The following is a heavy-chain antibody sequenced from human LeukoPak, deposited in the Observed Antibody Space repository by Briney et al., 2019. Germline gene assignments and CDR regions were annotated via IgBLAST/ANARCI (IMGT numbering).Heavy chain of an antibody. CDR1: GGSFSAYY. D-gene: IGHD4-11*01. Sequence: SETLSLTCAVYGGSFSAYYWTWIRQPPGKGLEWIGEISHSGSTNYNPSLKSQVTISVDTSKNQFSLKVSSVTAADTAVYYCARLPINSNVLGYWGQGTLVTVSS. CDR2: ISHSGST. V-gene: IGHV4-34*01. CDR3: ARLPINSNVLGY. J-gene: IGHJ4*02.